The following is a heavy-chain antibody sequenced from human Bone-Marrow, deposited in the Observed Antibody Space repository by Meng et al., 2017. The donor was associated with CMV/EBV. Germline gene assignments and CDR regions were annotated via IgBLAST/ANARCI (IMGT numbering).Heavy chain of an antibody. Sequence: GSLRLSCTVSGGSISSYYWSWIRQPPGKGLEWIGYIYYSGSTNYNPSLKSRVTISVDTSKNQFSLKLSSVTAADTAVYYCARDRGYSYGYRAFDIWGQGTMVTVSS. D-gene: IGHD5-18*01. CDR3: ARDRGYSYGYRAFDI. CDR1: GGSISSYY. J-gene: IGHJ3*02. CDR2: IYYSGST. V-gene: IGHV4-59*01.